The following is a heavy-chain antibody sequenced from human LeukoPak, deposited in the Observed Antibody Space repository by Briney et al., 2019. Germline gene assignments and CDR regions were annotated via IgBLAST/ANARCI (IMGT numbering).Heavy chain of an antibody. D-gene: IGHD1-1*01. J-gene: IGHJ4*02. CDR2: ISDSNTYI. V-gene: IGHV3-21*01. Sequence: GGSLRLSCAASGFTFSSYSMNWVRQAPGEGLEWVSSISDSNTYIYYADSVEGRFTISGDNAKNSLYLQMNSLRAEDTAVYYCARDPGWRLEGYFDYWGQGTLVTVSS. CDR3: ARDPGWRLEGYFDY. CDR1: GFTFSSYS.